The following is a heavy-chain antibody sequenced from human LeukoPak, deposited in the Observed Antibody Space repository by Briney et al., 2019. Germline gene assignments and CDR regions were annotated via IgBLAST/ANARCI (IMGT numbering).Heavy chain of an antibody. CDR3: AKDPRWELTGSDY. J-gene: IGHJ4*02. CDR1: GFTVSSNY. V-gene: IGHV3-53*01. Sequence: HPGGSLRLSCAASGFTVSSNYMSWVRQAPGKGLEWVSVIYSGGSTYYADSVKGRFTISRDNSKNTLYLQMNSLRAEDTAVYYCAKDPRWELTGSDYWGQGTLVTVSS. D-gene: IGHD1-26*01. CDR2: IYSGGST.